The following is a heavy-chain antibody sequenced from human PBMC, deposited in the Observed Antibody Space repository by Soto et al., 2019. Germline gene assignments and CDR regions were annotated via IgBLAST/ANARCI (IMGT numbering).Heavy chain of an antibody. Sequence: PWESLKISCKGSGYSFTSYWIGWVRQMPGKGLEWMGIIYPGDSDTRYSPSFQGQVTISADKSISTAYLQWSSLKASDTAMYYCARRRDGYNLDYYYGMDVWGQGTTVTVSS. CDR2: IYPGDSDT. CDR3: ARRRDGYNLDYYYGMDV. V-gene: IGHV5-51*01. D-gene: IGHD5-12*01. CDR1: GYSFTSYW. J-gene: IGHJ6*02.